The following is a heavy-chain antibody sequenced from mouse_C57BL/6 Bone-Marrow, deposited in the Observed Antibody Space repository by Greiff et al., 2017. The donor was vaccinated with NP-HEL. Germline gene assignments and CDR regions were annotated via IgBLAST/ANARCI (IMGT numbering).Heavy chain of an antibody. Sequence: QVQLQQSGAELVRPGSSVKLSCKASGYTFTSYWMHWVKQRPIQGLEWIGNIDPSDSETHYNQKFKDKATLTVDKSSSTAYMQLSSLTSEDSAVYYCARDYYGTRGFAYWGQGTLVTVSA. J-gene: IGHJ3*01. CDR3: ARDYYGTRGFAY. V-gene: IGHV1-52*01. CDR1: GYTFTSYW. D-gene: IGHD1-1*01. CDR2: IDPSDSET.